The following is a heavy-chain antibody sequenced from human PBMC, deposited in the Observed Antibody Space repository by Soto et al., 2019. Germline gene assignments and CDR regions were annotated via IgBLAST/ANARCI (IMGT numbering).Heavy chain of an antibody. D-gene: IGHD3-10*01. V-gene: IGHV1-69*01. Sequence: QVQLVQSGAEVKKPGSSVKVSCKASGGIFSTYAISWLRQAPGQGLEWMGGIIPIFGTPNYAQRFQGRVTITADESTTPSYMELSRLKSEDTPVYYCARDRDDYGSGNYYNRIDFWGQGTLVTVSS. CDR3: ARDRDDYGSGNYYNRIDF. CDR2: IIPIFGTP. J-gene: IGHJ4*02. CDR1: GGIFSTYA.